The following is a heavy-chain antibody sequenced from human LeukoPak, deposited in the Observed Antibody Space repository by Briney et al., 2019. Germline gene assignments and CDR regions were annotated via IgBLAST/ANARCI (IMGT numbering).Heavy chain of an antibody. CDR3: ARSELLTYYFDY. CDR2: INHSGST. CDR1: GGSFGGYY. V-gene: IGHV4-34*01. Sequence: SETLSLTCAVYGGSFGGYYWSWIRQPPGKGLEWIGEINHSGSTNYNPSLKSRVTISVDTSKNQFSLKLSSVTAADTAVYYCARSELLTYYFDYWGQGTLVTVSS. J-gene: IGHJ4*02. D-gene: IGHD1-26*01.